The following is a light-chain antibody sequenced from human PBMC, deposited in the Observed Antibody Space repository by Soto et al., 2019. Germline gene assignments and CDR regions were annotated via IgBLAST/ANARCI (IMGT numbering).Light chain of an antibody. J-gene: IGKJ5*01. V-gene: IGKV3-11*01. CDR2: DAS. CDR3: QKLNTYPLT. CDR1: QSVSRH. Sequence: EIVLTQSPATLSLSPGERATLSCRASQSVSRHLAWYQQKPGQAPRLLIYDASIRATGIPARFSGSGSGTDFTLTISSLEPEDFARYYCQKLNTYPLTFGQGTRLDIK.